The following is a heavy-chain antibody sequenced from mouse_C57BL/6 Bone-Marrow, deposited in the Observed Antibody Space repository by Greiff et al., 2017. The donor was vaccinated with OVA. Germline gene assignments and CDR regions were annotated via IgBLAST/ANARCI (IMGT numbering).Heavy chain of an antibody. CDR3: YDYDRAY. Sequence: QVQLKQSGAELVRPGASVTLSCKASGYTFTDYEMHWVKQTPVHGLEWIGAIDPETGGTAYNQKFKGKAILTADKSSSTAYMELRSLTSEDSAVYYCYDYDRAYWGQGTLVTVSA. J-gene: IGHJ3*01. CDR1: GYTFTDYE. D-gene: IGHD2-4*01. CDR2: IDPETGGT. V-gene: IGHV1-15*01.